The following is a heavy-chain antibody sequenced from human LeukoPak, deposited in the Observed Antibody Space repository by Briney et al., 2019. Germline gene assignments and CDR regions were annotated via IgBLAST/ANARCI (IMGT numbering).Heavy chain of an antibody. CDR1: GGSISSHY. CDR2: IYYSGST. CDR3: ARDGEWELQEYYFDY. Sequence: SETLSLTCTVSGGSISSHYWSWIRQPPGKGLEWIGYIYYSGSTNYNPSLKSRVTISVDTSKNQFSLKLSSVTAADTAVYYCARDGEWELQEYYFDYWGQGTLVTVSS. J-gene: IGHJ4*02. V-gene: IGHV4-59*11. D-gene: IGHD1-26*01.